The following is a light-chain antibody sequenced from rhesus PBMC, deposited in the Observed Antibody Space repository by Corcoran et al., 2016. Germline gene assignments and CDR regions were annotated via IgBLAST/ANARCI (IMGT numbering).Light chain of an antibody. CDR3: QQHDKSPWT. CDR2: RAS. CDR1: QDISNW. J-gene: IGKJ1*01. V-gene: IGKV1-69*01. Sequence: DIQMTQSSSSLSASVGDRVTISCRASQDISNWMAWYQQKPGKAPKLLIYRASNLETGVPSRFSGSGSGTDFILTISSLQPEDIATYYCQQHDKSPWTFGQGTKVEIQ.